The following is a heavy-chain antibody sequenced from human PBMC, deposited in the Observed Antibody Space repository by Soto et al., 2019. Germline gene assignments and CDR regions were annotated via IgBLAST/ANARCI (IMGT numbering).Heavy chain of an antibody. J-gene: IGHJ5*02. CDR3: ARDLAWLVLWFDP. V-gene: IGHV3-30-3*01. CDR1: RFTFSSYA. CDR2: ISYDGSNK. Sequence: QVQLVESGGGVVQPGRSLRLSCAASRFTFSSYAMHWVRQAPGKGLEWVAVISYDGSNKYYADSVKGRFTISRDNSKNTLYLQMNSLRAEDTAVYYCARDLAWLVLWFDPWGQGTLVTVSS. D-gene: IGHD6-19*01.